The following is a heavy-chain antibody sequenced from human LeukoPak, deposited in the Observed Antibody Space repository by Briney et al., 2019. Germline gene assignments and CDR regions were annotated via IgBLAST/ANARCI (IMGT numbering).Heavy chain of an antibody. CDR2: IFPGDSDT. CDR3: ARRLTYDSRAYYCLDY. J-gene: IGHJ4*02. V-gene: IGHV5-51*01. Sequence: GESLKISCKGSGYSFTSYWIGWVRQKPGKGLEWMGIIFPGDSDTRYSPSFQGQVTISADKSISTAYLQWSSLKALDTAMYYCARRLTYDSRAYYCLDYWGQGTLVTVSS. D-gene: IGHD3-22*01. CDR1: GYSFTSYW.